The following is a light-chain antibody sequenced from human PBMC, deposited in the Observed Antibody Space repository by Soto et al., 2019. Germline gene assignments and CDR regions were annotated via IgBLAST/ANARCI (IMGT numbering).Light chain of an antibody. CDR2: EVS. J-gene: IGLJ1*01. Sequence: QSVLTQPASVSGSPGQSITISCTGTSSDVGGVYNYVSWYQQHPGNAPKLMIYEVSNRPSGVSNRFSGSKSGNTASLTISGLQAEDEADYYCSSYTSSSTLLYVFGTGTKLTVL. CDR3: SSYTSSSTLLYV. CDR1: SSDVGGVYNY. V-gene: IGLV2-14*01.